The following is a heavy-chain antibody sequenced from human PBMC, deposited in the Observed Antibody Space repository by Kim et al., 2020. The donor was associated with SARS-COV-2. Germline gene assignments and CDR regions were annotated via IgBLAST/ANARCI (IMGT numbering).Heavy chain of an antibody. V-gene: IGHV3-7*01. J-gene: IGHJ4*02. D-gene: IGHD3-10*01. Sequence: YVDSVKGRFTMSRDNAKNSMYLQLSRLRTKDTAIYCCAALDSVQVPGGIWGQGTLVTVSS. CDR3: AALDSVQVPGGI.